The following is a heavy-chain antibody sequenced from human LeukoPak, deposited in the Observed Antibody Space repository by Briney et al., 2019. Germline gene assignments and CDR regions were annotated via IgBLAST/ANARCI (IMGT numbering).Heavy chain of an antibody. D-gene: IGHD6-13*01. Sequence: GGSLRLSCAASGFTFSSYGMHWVRQAPGKGLEWVAFIRYDGSNKYYADSVKGRFTISRDNSKNTLYLQMNSLRAEDTAVYYCAKSLYSSSWPDDAFDIWGQGTMVTVSS. CDR1: GFTFSSYG. CDR2: IRYDGSNK. CDR3: AKSLYSSSWPDDAFDI. V-gene: IGHV3-30*02. J-gene: IGHJ3*02.